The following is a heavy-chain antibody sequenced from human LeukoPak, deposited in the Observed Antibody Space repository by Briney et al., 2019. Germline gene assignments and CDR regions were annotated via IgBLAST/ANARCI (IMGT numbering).Heavy chain of an antibody. CDR2: IIPIFGTA. D-gene: IGHD1-26*01. CDR3: ARVGALSGSYYIDGAFDI. Sequence: SVKVSCKASGGTFSSYSISWVRQAPGQGLEWMGGIIPIFGTANYAQKFQGRVTITADESTSTAYMELSSLRSEDTAVYYCARVGALSGSYYIDGAFDIWGQGTMVTVSS. J-gene: IGHJ3*02. V-gene: IGHV1-69*13. CDR1: GGTFSSYS.